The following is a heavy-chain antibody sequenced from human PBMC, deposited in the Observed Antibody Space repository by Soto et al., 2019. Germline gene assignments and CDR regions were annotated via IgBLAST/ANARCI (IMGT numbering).Heavy chain of an antibody. CDR1: GFTFTSSA. CDR2: IVVGSGNT. V-gene: IGHV1-58*01. J-gene: IGHJ6*02. D-gene: IGHD3-3*01. Sequence: SVKVSCKASGFTFTSSAVQWVRQARGQRLEWIGWIVVGSGNTNYAQKFQERDTITRDMSTSTTYIELSSLRSEDTAVYYCAADPPGSYDFWSGYYLPRFYGMDVWGQGTTVTVSS. CDR3: AADPPGSYDFWSGYYLPRFYGMDV.